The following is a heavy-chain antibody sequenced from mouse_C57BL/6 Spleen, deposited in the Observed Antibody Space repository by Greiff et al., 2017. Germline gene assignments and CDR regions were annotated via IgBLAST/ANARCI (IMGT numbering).Heavy chain of an antibody. V-gene: IGHV2-9*01. J-gene: IGHJ3*01. Sequence: VQLQESGPGLVAPSQCLSITCTVSGFSLTSYGVAWVRQPPGKGLEWLGVICGGGSTNYNSALMSSLGISKDNSKSQVILKMNRLQTDDTAMYYGAKTDSYQGPFAYWGQGTLVTVSA. CDR3: AKTDSYQGPFAY. CDR1: GFSLTSYG. CDR2: ICGGGST. D-gene: IGHD2-12*01.